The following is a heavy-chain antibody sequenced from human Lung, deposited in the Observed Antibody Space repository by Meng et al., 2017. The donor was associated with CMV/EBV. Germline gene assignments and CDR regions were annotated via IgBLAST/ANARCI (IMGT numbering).Heavy chain of an antibody. Sequence: ASVXVSCKASGYTFTGYYMHWVRQAPGQGLEWMGWINPNSGGTNYAQKFQGRVTMTRDTSISTAYMELSRLRSDDTAVYYCARGGYQLLVYYYYYGMDVWGQGTTVTVSS. CDR3: ARGGYQLLVYYYYYGMDV. CDR1: GYTFTGYY. CDR2: INPNSGGT. V-gene: IGHV1-2*02. J-gene: IGHJ6*02. D-gene: IGHD2-2*01.